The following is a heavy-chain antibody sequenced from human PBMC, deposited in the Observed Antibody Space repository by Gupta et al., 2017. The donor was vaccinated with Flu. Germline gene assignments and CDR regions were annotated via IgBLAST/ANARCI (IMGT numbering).Heavy chain of an antibody. Sequence: FLIREAYGGTTEYAASVKGRFTISRDDSKSIAYLQMNSLKTEDTAVYYCTRDLEWAKSTIFGVVPGDYYYGMDVWGQGTTVTVSS. J-gene: IGHJ6*02. CDR2: LIREAYGGTT. CDR3: TRDLEWAKSTIFGVVPGDYYYGMDV. D-gene: IGHD3-3*01. V-gene: IGHV3-49*02.